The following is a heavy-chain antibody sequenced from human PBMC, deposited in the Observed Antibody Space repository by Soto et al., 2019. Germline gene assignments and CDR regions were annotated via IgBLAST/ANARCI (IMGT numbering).Heavy chain of an antibody. CDR1: GFTFSSYA. D-gene: IGHD3-10*01. Sequence: PGGSLRLSCAASGFTFSSYAMSWVRQAPGKGLEWVGFIRSQPYGGTTQYAASVRGRFTISRDDSKGIAYLQMNSLKSEDSGVYYCIGSFPFWGQGTLVTVSS. V-gene: IGHV3-49*04. CDR2: IRSQPYGGTT. J-gene: IGHJ1*01. CDR3: IGSFPF.